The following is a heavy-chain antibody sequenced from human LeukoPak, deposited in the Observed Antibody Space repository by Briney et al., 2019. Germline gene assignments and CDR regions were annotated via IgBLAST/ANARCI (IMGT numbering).Heavy chain of an antibody. V-gene: IGHV3-23*01. CDR3: AKPYSSSFRAAFDI. Sequence: GGSLRLSCAASGFTFSSYEMHWVRQAPGKVLEWVSAISGSGGSTYYADSVKGRFTISRDNSKNTLYLQMNSLRAEDTAVYYCAKPYSSSFRAAFDIWGQGTMVTVSS. CDR2: ISGSGGST. CDR1: GFTFSSYE. J-gene: IGHJ3*02. D-gene: IGHD6-13*01.